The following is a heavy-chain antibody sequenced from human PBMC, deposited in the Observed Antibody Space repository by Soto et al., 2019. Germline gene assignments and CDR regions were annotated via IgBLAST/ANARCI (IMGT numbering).Heavy chain of an antibody. Sequence: QVQLVQSGAELKVAGSSVRVSCTASGGTFNTYPFSWVRQAPGQGLEWMGRIIPFLGISNYAPQFQGRIMIAANRSTSTTYLDLTGLTSEDTALYYCATEDRSSSLDDWGQGSLVTVSS. CDR1: GGTFNTYP. CDR3: ATEDRSSSLDD. V-gene: IGHV1-69*04. CDR2: IIPFLGIS. J-gene: IGHJ4*02. D-gene: IGHD6-6*01.